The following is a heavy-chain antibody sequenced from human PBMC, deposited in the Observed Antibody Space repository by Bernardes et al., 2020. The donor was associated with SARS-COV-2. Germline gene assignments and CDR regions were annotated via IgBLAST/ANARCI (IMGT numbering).Heavy chain of an antibody. CDR1: GGSISSSSYY. CDR3: ARAQSYYDLLSGYSMYSWFDP. CDR2: MYSSGCT. D-gene: IGHD3-3*01. Sequence: SETLSLTCTVSGGSISSSSYYWGWLRQPPGKGLEWIGNMYSSGCTDNNPSLKSRVTMSIDTSKNQFSLKLTSVTAADTAVYYCARAQSYYDLLSGYSMYSWFDPWGQGTLVTVSS. J-gene: IGHJ5*02. V-gene: IGHV4-39*07.